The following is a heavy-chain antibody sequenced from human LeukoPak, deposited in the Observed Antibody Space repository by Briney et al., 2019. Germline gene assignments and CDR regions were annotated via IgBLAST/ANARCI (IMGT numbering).Heavy chain of an antibody. D-gene: IGHD3-3*01. Sequence: GGSLRLSCAASGFTFSSYSMNWVRQAPGKGLEWVASINSSSSHIYYEDSVKGRFTITRENAKTSLYLQMTSLRAEDTAVYYCARDEVTIFGVGPNWFDPWGQGTLVTVSS. CDR3: ARDEVTIFGVGPNWFDP. V-gene: IGHV3-21*01. J-gene: IGHJ5*02. CDR2: INSSSSHI. CDR1: GFTFSSYS.